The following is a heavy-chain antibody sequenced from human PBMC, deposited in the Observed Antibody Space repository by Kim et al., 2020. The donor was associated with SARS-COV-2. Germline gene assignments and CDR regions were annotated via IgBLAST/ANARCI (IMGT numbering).Heavy chain of an antibody. Sequence: GGSLRLSCAASGFTFSSYGMHWVRQAPGKGLEWVAVISYDGSNKYYADSVKGRFTISRDNSKNTLYLQMNSLRAEDTAVYYCAKGVVGATRLFDYWGQGTLVTVSS. CDR3: AKGVVGATRLFDY. CDR2: ISYDGSNK. D-gene: IGHD1-26*01. V-gene: IGHV3-30*18. CDR1: GFTFSSYG. J-gene: IGHJ4*02.